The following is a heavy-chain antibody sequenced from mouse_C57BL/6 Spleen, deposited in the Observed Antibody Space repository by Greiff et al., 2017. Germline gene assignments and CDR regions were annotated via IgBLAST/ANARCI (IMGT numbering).Heavy chain of an antibody. V-gene: IGHV1-55*01. Sequence: QVQLQQPGAELVKPGASVKMSCKASGYTFTSYWITWVKQRPGQGLEWIGDIYPGSGNTNYNEKFKSKATLTVDTSSSTAYMQLSSLTAEDAAVYYSARGDCGWYYAVEDWGKGTAVT. J-gene: IGHJ4*01. CDR2: IYPGSGNT. CDR3: ARGDCGWYYAVED. D-gene: IGHD1-1*02. CDR1: GYTFTSYW.